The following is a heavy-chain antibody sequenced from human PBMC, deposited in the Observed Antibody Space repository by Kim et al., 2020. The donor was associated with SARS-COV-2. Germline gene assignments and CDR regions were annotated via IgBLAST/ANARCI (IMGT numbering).Heavy chain of an antibody. V-gene: IGHV4-31*03. D-gene: IGHD2-2*02. Sequence: SETLSLTCTVSGGSISSGGYYWSWIRQHPGKGLEWIGYIYYSGSTYYNPSLKSRVTISVDTSKNQFSLKLSSVTAADTAVYYCARDRPVVVPAAIPGAFDIWGQGTMVTVSS. J-gene: IGHJ3*02. CDR2: IYYSGST. CDR1: GGSISSGGYY. CDR3: ARDRPVVVPAAIPGAFDI.